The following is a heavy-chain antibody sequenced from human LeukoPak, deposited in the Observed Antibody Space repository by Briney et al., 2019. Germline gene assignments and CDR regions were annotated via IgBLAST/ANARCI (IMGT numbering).Heavy chain of an antibody. D-gene: IGHD2-2*01. Sequence: PGGSLRLSCAASGFIFRDYYMSWVRQAPGKGLEWVSYISASSSYTNYADSVKGRSTISRDNAKNSLFLQMNSLRAEDTAVYYCAREGECSGTSCHQFDFWGQGTLVTVSS. V-gene: IGHV3-11*06. CDR3: AREGECSGTSCHQFDF. CDR2: ISASSSYT. CDR1: GFIFRDYY. J-gene: IGHJ4*02.